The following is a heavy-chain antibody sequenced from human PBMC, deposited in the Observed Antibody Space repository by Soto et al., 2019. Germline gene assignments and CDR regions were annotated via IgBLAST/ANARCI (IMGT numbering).Heavy chain of an antibody. CDR2: ISYDGSNK. CDR1: GFIFSSYG. D-gene: IGHD6-19*01. CDR3: AKDHSSGCADY. V-gene: IGHV3-30*18. J-gene: IGHJ4*02. Sequence: QVQLVESGGGVVQPGRSLRLSCAASGFIFSSYGMHWVRQAPGKGLEWVAVISYDGSNKYYADSVKGRFTISRDNSKNTLYLQMNSLRAEDTAVYYCAKDHSSGCADYWGQGTLVTVSS.